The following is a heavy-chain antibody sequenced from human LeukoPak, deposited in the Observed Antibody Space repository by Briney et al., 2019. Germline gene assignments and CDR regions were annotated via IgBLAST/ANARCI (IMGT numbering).Heavy chain of an antibody. Sequence: PGRSLRPSCAASGFTFDDYAMHWVRQAPGKGLEWVSGISWNSGSIGYADSVKGRFTISRDNAKNSLYLQMNSLRAEDTAVYYCARDRVVVAATDPKYYFDYWGQGTLVAVSS. D-gene: IGHD2-15*01. CDR2: ISWNSGSI. CDR1: GFTFDDYA. J-gene: IGHJ4*02. CDR3: ARDRVVVAATDPKYYFDY. V-gene: IGHV3-9*01.